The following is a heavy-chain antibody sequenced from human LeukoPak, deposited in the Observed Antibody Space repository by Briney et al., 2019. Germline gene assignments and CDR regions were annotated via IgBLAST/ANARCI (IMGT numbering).Heavy chain of an antibody. CDR3: VKDYSYVIDY. CDR2: ISANNGDI. CDR1: GYTLSSSG. J-gene: IGHJ4*02. D-gene: IGHD5-18*01. Sequence: ASVKVSCKASGYTLSSSGFSWVRQAPGQGLEWMGWISANNGDIHPAQKFQGRVTLTIDTSTSTAYMELRSLRFDDTAVYYCVKDYSYVIDYWGQGTLVTVSS. V-gene: IGHV1-18*01.